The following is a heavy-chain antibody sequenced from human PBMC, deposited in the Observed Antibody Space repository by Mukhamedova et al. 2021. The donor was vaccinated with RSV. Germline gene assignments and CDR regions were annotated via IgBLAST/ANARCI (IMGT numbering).Heavy chain of an antibody. J-gene: IGHJ4*02. Sequence: GKGLEWMGRIDPSDSYTNYSPSFQGHVTISADKSISTAYLQWSSLKASDTAMYYCARVTGTTYAFAYLGQGTLVTVSS. CDR2: IDPSDSYT. V-gene: IGHV5-10-1*01. CDR3: ARVTGTTYAFAY. D-gene: IGHD1-7*01.